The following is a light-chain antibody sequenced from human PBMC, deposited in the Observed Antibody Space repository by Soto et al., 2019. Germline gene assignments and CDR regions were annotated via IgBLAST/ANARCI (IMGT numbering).Light chain of an antibody. J-gene: IGLJ2*01. CDR2: STH. Sequence: QSVLTQPPSASGTPGQRVTISCSGSSSNIGTYTVNWYQQLPGTAPKLLIYSTHQRPSGVPDRFSGSKSGTSASLAISGLQSEDEADYYCAAWDDRLNGQGVFRGGTKLTVL. CDR1: SSNIGTYT. V-gene: IGLV1-44*01. CDR3: AAWDDRLNGQGV.